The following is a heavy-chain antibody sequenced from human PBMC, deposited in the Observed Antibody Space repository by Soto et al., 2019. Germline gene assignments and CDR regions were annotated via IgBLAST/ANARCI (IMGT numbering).Heavy chain of an antibody. CDR3: TTDSYSTIIIVRFDY. J-gene: IGHJ4*01. D-gene: IGHD3-22*01. CDR1: GFTFSNAW. V-gene: IGHV3-15*07. Sequence: PGGSLRLSCAASGFTFSNAWINWVRQAPGKGLEWVGRIKSKTDGGTTDYAEPVKGRFAISRDDSNNMVYLQMNSLKTEDTAVYYCTTDSYSTIIIVRFDYWGHGTLVTVS. CDR2: IKSKTDGGTT.